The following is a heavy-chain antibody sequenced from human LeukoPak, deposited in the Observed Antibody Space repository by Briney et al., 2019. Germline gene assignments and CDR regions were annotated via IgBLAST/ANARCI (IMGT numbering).Heavy chain of an antibody. V-gene: IGHV1-2*02. D-gene: IGHD3-22*01. Sequence: ASVKVSCKASGYTFTGYYMHWVRQAPGQGLEWMGWINPNSGGTNYAQKFQGRVTMTRDTSISTAYTELSRLRSDDTAVYYCAREYYDSSGYYGWYFDLWGRGTLVTVSS. CDR2: INPNSGGT. CDR3: AREYYDSSGYYGWYFDL. CDR1: GYTFTGYY. J-gene: IGHJ2*01.